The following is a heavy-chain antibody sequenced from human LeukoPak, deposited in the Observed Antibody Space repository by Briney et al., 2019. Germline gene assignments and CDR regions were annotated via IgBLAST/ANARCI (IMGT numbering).Heavy chain of an antibody. CDR3: ARGPDFWSGYPYYFDY. V-gene: IGHV4-59*01. D-gene: IGHD3-3*01. J-gene: IGHJ4*02. CDR2: IYYSGST. Sequence: PSETLSLTCTVSGGSISSYYWSWIRQPPGKGLEWIGYIYYSGSTNYNPSLKSRVTIPVDTSKNQFSLKLSSVTAADTAVYYCARGPDFWSGYPYYFDYWGQGTLVTVSS. CDR1: GGSISSYY.